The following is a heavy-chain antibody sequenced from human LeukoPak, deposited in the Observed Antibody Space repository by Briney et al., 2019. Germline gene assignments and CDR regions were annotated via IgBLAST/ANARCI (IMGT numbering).Heavy chain of an antibody. D-gene: IGHD6-13*01. CDR1: GFTFSSYE. J-gene: IGHJ5*02. CDR3: ARGAAGGMYNWFDP. CDR2: MSSRGSII. V-gene: IGHV3-48*03. Sequence: PGGSLRLSCAASGFTFSSYEMNWVRQAPGKGLEWGSYMSSRGSIIFYADSVKGRFTISRDNAKNSLCLQMDSLRVEDTAVYYCARGAAGGMYNWFDPWGQGTLVTVSS.